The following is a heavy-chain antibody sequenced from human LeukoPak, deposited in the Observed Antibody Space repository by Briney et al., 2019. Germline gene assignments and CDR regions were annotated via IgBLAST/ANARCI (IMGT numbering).Heavy chain of an antibody. Sequence: PSETLSLTCTVSGYSISSGYYWGWIRQPPGKGLEWIVSIYHSGSTHYNPSLKSRVTISVDTSKNQFSLKLSSVTAADTAVYYCARAYSSGWIRPDFDYWGQGTLVTVSS. J-gene: IGHJ4*02. V-gene: IGHV4-38-2*02. CDR1: GYSISSGYY. CDR3: ARAYSSGWIRPDFDY. D-gene: IGHD6-19*01. CDR2: IYHSGST.